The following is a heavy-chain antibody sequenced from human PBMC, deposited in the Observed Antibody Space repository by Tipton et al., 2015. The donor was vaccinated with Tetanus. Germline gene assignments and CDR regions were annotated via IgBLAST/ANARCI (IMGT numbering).Heavy chain of an antibody. V-gene: IGHV1-69*09. CDR3: AREQGYYDY. J-gene: IGHJ4*02. CDR1: GGSFRNYA. Sequence: QLVQSGAEVKKPGSSVTVSCKVSGGSFRNYAITWVRQAPGQGLEWMGRIIPSLETADFSPTFQGRLTVTADKVTTTAYMEVTGLGSYDPAVYFCAREQGYYDYWGQGTLVTVS. CDR2: IIPSLETA.